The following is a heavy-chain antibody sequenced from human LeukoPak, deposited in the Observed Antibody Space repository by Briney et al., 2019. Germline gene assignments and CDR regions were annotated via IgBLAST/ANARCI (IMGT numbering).Heavy chain of an antibody. CDR3: ARDLAPINYDFWSGYYRNAFDI. Sequence: GGSLRLSCAASGFTFSSYSMNWVRQAPEKGLEWVSYISSSSSTIYYADSVKGRFTISRDNSKNTLYLQMNSLRAEDTAVYYCARDLAPINYDFWSGYYRNAFDIWGQGTMVTVSS. J-gene: IGHJ3*02. D-gene: IGHD3-3*01. CDR1: GFTFSSYS. V-gene: IGHV3-48*01. CDR2: ISSSSSTI.